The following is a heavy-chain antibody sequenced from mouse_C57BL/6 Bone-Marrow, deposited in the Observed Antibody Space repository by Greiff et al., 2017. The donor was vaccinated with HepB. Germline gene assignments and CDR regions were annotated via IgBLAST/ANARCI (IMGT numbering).Heavy chain of an antibody. Sequence: VKLQESGAELARPGASVKLSCKASGYTFTSYGISWVKQRTGQGLEWIGEIYPRSGNTYYNEKFKGKATLTADKSSSTAYMELRSLTSEDSAVYFCARLRVYGNYGYWGQGTTLTVSS. CDR2: IYPRSGNT. J-gene: IGHJ2*01. CDR1: GYTFTSYG. V-gene: IGHV1-81*01. CDR3: ARLRVYGNYGY. D-gene: IGHD2-1*01.